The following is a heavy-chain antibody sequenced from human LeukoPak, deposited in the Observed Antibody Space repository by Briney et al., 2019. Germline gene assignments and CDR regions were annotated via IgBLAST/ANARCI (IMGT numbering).Heavy chain of an antibody. D-gene: IGHD5-24*01. CDR2: IKQDGSEK. CDR1: GFTFSSYW. J-gene: IGHJ4*02. V-gene: IGHV3-7*04. CDR3: ARGVEMATRTYYFDY. Sequence: GGSLRLSCAASGFTFSSYWMSWVRQAPGKGLEWVANIKQDGSEKYYVDSVKGRFTISRDNAKNSLYLQMNSLRAEDTAVYYCARGVEMATRTYYFDYWGQGTLVTVSS.